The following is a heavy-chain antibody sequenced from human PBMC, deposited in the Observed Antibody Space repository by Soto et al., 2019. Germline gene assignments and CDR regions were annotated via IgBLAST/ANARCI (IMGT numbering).Heavy chain of an antibody. CDR1: GGSVDSGNHY. D-gene: IGHD4-17*01. Sequence: QVLVQESGPGLVKPSQTLTLSCTVSGGSVDSGNHYWNWIRQPPGKGLEWIGYTYYGETTYYNPSLKSRATISLDTSQSRFPLRLTSVTSADTAVYYCARDMGSAMTTRIFDHWGQGTLVTVSS. CDR3: ARDMGSAMTTRIFDH. V-gene: IGHV4-30-4*01. CDR2: TYYGETT. J-gene: IGHJ4*02.